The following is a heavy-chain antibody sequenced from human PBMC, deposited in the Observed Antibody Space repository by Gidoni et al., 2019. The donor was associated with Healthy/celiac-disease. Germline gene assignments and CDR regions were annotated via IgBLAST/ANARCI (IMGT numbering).Heavy chain of an antibody. D-gene: IGHD3-22*01. V-gene: IGHV2-5*01. CDR1: GFSLRTSGVG. CDR3: AHIEYYDSSGYYPDAFDI. J-gene: IGHJ3*02. CDR2: IYWNDDK. Sequence: QITLKESGPTLVKPTQTLPLPCPFPGFSLRTSGVGVGWTRQPPGKALEWLALIYWNDDKRYSPSLKSRLTITKDTSKNQVVLTMTNMDPVDTATYYCAHIEYYDSSGYYPDAFDILGQGTMVTVSS.